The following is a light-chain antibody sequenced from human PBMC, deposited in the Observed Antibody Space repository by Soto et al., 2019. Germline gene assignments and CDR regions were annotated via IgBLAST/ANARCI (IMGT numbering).Light chain of an antibody. CDR3: LQDSNYPWT. Sequence: IQMTQSPATRSASLGEGVSSAGLASQSISSWLSWYQQKPGKAPKLLIYKASSLESGVPSRFSGSGSGPDFTLTISSLQPEDFATYYCLQDSNYPWTFGQGTKV. V-gene: IGKV1-5*03. CDR2: KAS. J-gene: IGKJ1*01. CDR1: QSISSW.